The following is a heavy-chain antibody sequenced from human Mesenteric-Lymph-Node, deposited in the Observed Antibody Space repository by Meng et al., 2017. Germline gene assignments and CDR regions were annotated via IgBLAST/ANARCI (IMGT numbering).Heavy chain of an antibody. V-gene: IGHV3-48*04. Sequence: GESLKISCAASGFTFSSYWMSWVRQAPGKGLEWVSYISSSSRGSAISYADSVKGRFTISRDNAKNSLYLQMDSLRAEDTAVYYCARQLAAAGFYFDYWGQGTRVTVSS. CDR2: ISSSSRGSAI. J-gene: IGHJ4*02. CDR1: GFTFSSYW. D-gene: IGHD6-13*01. CDR3: ARQLAAAGFYFDY.